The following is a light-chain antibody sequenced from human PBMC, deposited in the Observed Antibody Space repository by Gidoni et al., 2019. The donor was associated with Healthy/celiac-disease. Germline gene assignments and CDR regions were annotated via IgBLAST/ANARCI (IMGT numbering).Light chain of an antibody. CDR3: QAWDSSVV. CDR2: QDS. CDR1: QWGDKY. J-gene: IGLJ2*01. V-gene: IGLV3-1*01. Sequence: SYELTQPPSVSVSPGQTASITCSGDQWGDKYACWYQQKPGQSPVLVNDQDSKRPSGIPERFSGSNSGNTATLTICGTQAMDEADYYWQAWDSSVVFGGGTKLTVL.